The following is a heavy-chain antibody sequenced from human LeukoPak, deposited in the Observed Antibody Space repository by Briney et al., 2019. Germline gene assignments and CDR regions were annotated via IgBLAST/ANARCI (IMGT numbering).Heavy chain of an antibody. CDR2: INAGNGNT. D-gene: IGHD3-22*01. V-gene: IGHV1-3*01. Sequence: ASVKVSCKASGYTFTSYAMHWVRQAPGQRLEWMGWINAGNGNTKYSQEFQGRVTITRDTSASTAYMELSSLRSDDTAVYYCARDRYYDSSGYDFLDPWGQGTLVTVSS. CDR3: ARDRYYDSSGYDFLDP. CDR1: GYTFTSYA. J-gene: IGHJ5*02.